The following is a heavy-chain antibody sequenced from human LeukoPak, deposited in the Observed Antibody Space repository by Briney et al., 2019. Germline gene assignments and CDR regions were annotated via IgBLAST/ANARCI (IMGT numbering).Heavy chain of an antibody. CDR1: GFTYSNYW. D-gene: IGHD6-19*01. CDR2: IKQDGSEQ. Sequence: TGGSLRLSCAASGFTYSNYWMTWVRQAPGKGLEWVANIKQDGSEQYYVDSVKGRFTISRDNAKNSLYLQMNSLTADDVAFYYCTRSTGWYNYFDYWGQGALVTVSS. J-gene: IGHJ4*02. CDR3: TRSTGWYNYFDY. V-gene: IGHV3-7*03.